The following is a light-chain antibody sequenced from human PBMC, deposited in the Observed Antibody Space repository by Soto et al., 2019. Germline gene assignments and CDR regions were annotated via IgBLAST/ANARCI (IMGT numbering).Light chain of an antibody. CDR3: SSYTRSEGV. Sequence: QSALTQPASVSGSPGQSITISCTGTSSDVGGYNYVSWYQQHPGKAPKLMIYDVSNRPSGVSNRFSGSKSGNTASLTISGLQAEDEADYSCSSYTRSEGVFGTGTKVTVL. CDR2: DVS. J-gene: IGLJ1*01. CDR1: SSDVGGYNY. V-gene: IGLV2-14*01.